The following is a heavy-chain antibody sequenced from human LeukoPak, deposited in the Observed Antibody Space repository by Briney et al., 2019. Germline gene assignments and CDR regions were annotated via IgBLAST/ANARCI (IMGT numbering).Heavy chain of an antibody. CDR2: IYYSGST. Sequence: SETLSLTCTVSGGSISSYYWSWIRQPPGKGLEWIGYIYYSGSTNYNPSLKSRVTISVDTSKNQFSLKLSSVTAEDTAVYYCAKDPLPYGDYSYFDYWGQGTLVTVSS. J-gene: IGHJ4*02. D-gene: IGHD4-17*01. CDR1: GGSISSYY. V-gene: IGHV4-59*01. CDR3: AKDPLPYGDYSYFDY.